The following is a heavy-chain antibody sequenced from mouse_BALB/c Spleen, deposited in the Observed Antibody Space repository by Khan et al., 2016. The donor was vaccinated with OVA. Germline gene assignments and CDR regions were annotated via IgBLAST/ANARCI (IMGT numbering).Heavy chain of an antibody. CDR2: ISYSGST. CDR1: GYSTTSGYG. CDR3: ARTARIKY. J-gene: IGHJ2*01. V-gene: IGHV3-2*02. Sequence: VQLKESGPGLVKPSQSLSLTCTVTGYSTTSGYGWNWIRQFPGNKLEWMGYISYSGSTNYNPSLKSRISITRDTSKNQFFLQLNSVTTEDTATYYCARTARIKYWGQGTTLTVSS. D-gene: IGHD1-2*01.